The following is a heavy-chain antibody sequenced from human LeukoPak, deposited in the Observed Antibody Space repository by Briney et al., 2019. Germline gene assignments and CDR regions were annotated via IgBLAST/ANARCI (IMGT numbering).Heavy chain of an antibody. V-gene: IGHV3-73*01. J-gene: IGHJ4*02. D-gene: IGHD3-10*01. CDR2: IRSKANSYAT. Sequence: PGGSLGLSCAASGFTFSGSAMHWVRQASGKGLEWVGRIRSKANSYATAYAASVKGRFTISRDDSKNTAYLQMNSLKTEDTAVYYCTRHYYGSGSYFDYWGQGTLVTVSS. CDR3: TRHYYGSGSYFDY. CDR1: GFTFSGSA.